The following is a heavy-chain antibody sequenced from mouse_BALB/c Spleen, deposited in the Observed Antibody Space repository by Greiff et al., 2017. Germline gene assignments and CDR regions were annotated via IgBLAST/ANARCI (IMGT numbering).Heavy chain of an antibody. CDR1: GYTFSSYW. CDR2: ILPGSGST. V-gene: IGHV1-9*01. D-gene: IGHD1-1*01. Sequence: QVQLQQSGAELMKPGASVKISCKATGYTFSSYWIAWVKQRPGHGLEWIGEILPGSGSTNYNEKFKGKATFTADTSSNTAYMQLSSLTSEDYAVYDCARAPITTVVAMDDWGKGTTRTVSS. CDR3: ARAPITTVVAMDD. J-gene: IGHJ2*01.